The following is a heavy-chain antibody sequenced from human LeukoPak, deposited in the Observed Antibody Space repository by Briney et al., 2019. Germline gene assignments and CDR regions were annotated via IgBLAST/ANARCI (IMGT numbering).Heavy chain of an antibody. CDR2: IYYTGTT. CDR3: ARATVGTTTAMGY. D-gene: IGHD1-26*01. V-gene: IGHV4-59*01. Sequence: SETLSLTCSVSGGSISGYYYTWIRQPPGKGLEWIGYIYYTGTTTYNPSLKSRVTLSVDTSKNQLSLKLSSVTAADTAVYYCARATVGTTTAMGYWGQGTLVTVSS. CDR1: GGSISGYY. J-gene: IGHJ4*02.